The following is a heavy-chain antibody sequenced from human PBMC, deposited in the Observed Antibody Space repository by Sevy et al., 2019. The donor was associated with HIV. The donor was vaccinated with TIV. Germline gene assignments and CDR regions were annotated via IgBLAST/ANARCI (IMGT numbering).Heavy chain of an antibody. J-gene: IGHJ5*02. CDR1: GGSTNTYF. Sequence: SETLSLTCTVSGGSTNTYFWTWIRQPPGKGLEWIGYINNSGSSNYNPTFKSRVTISVDTSKNQVSLKLSSVTAADTAVYYCARYYYDSSGPGSWFDPWGQGTLVTVSS. CDR2: INNSGSS. CDR3: ARYYYDSSGPGSWFDP. V-gene: IGHV4-59*01. D-gene: IGHD3-22*01.